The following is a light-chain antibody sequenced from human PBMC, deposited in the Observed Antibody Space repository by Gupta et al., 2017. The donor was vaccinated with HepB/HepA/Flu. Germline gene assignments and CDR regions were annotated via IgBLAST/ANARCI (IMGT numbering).Light chain of an antibody. V-gene: IGLV1-47*01. CDR3: AAWDDGLNGPV. Sequence: QPVLTQAPSASGTPGQRVTISCSGSNLNIGGNHVCWYQQFPGMAPKLLLYRDNQRPSGVPDRFFGSKSGTSASLAISGLRSEDEGDYYCAAWDDGLNGPVFGGGTQLTVL. CDR1: NLNIGGNH. CDR2: RDN. J-gene: IGLJ7*01.